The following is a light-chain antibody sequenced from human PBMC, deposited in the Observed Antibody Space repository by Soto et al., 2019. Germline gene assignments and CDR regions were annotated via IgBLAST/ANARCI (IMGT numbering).Light chain of an antibody. V-gene: IGLV2-8*01. CDR1: ISDIGTYHY. CDR3: SSYAGTKTLV. Sequence: QSVLTQPPSASGSPGQSVTISCTGTISDIGTYHYVSWYQQHPGKAPKLIIYEVSERPSGVPDRFSGSKSGNTASLTVSGLQAGDEAEYYCSSYAGTKTLVFGGGTKLTVL. J-gene: IGLJ3*02. CDR2: EVS.